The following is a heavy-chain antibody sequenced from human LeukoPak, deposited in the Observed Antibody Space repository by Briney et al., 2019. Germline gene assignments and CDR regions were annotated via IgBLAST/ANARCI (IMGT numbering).Heavy chain of an antibody. CDR1: GFIFSSYE. CDR2: ISSSGRTM. V-gene: IGHV3-48*03. CDR3: ARDNYSGSRYFDH. J-gene: IGHJ4*02. D-gene: IGHD1-26*01. Sequence: GGSLRLSCAASGFIFSSYEMSWVRQAPGKGLEWVSYISSSGRTMYYADSVKGRFTVSRDNAKNSLYLQMKSLRAEDTAIYYCARDNYSGSRYFDHWGQGTLVTVSS.